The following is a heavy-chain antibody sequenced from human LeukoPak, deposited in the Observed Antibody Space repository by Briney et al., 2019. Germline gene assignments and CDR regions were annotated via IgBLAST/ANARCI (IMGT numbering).Heavy chain of an antibody. CDR2: INPNSGGT. CDR1: RYTFTGYY. D-gene: IGHD2-2*01. CDR3: ARQVDSSTSCYRGAFDP. V-gene: IGHV1-2*02. J-gene: IGHJ5*02. Sequence: ASVKVSCKASRYTFTGYYMHWVRQAPGQGLEWMGWINPNSGGTNYAQKFQGRVTMTRDTSISTAYMELSRLRSDDTAVYYCARQVDSSTSCYRGAFDPWGQGTLVTVSS.